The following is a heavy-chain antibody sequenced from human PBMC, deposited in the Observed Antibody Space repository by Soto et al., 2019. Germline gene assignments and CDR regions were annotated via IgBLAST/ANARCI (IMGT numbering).Heavy chain of an antibody. CDR2: IWYDGSNK. D-gene: IGHD3-10*01. V-gene: IGHV3-33*06. Sequence: GGSLRLSCAASGFTFSSYGMHWVRQAPGKGLERVAVIWYDGSNKYYADYVKGRLTISRDNSKNTLYLQMNSLRAEDTAVYYCAKDRYELLWFGESIDAFDIWGQGTMVTVSS. CDR1: GFTFSSYG. CDR3: AKDRYELLWFGESIDAFDI. J-gene: IGHJ3*02.